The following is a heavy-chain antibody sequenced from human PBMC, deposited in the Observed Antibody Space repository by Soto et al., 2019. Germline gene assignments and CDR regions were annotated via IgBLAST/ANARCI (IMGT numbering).Heavy chain of an antibody. CDR3: ARGPVAAAGNRLDP. V-gene: IGHV4-59*01. D-gene: IGHD6-13*01. Sequence: LSLTCTVSGGSISSYYWSWIRQPPGKGLEWIGYIYYSGSTNYNPSLKSRVTISVDTSKNQFSLKLSSVTAADTAVYYCARGPVAAAGNRLDPWGQGTLVTVSS. CDR1: GGSISSYY. CDR2: IYYSGST. J-gene: IGHJ5*02.